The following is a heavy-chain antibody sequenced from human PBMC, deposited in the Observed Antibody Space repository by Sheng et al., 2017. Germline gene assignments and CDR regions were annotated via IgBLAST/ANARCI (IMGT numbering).Heavy chain of an antibody. J-gene: IGHJ4*02. D-gene: IGHD3-22*01. CDR3: AKDGPDSSGHAPGSRHSPQIDY. Sequence: QVQLVESGGGVVQPGRSLRLSCAASGFTFSSYGMHWVRQAPGKGLEWVAVISYDGSNKYYADSVKGRFTISRDNSKNTLYLQMNSLRAEDTAVYYCAKDGPDSSGHAPGSRHSPQIDYWGQGTLVTVSS. V-gene: IGHV3-30*18. CDR1: GFTFSSYG. CDR2: ISYDGSNK.